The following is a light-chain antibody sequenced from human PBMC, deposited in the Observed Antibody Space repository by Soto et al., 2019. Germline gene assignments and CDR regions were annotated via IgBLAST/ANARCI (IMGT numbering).Light chain of an antibody. V-gene: IGKV3D-20*02. Sequence: EIVLTQSPGTLSLSPGERATLSCRASQSVSSSYLAWYQQKPGQAPRLLIYGASSRATGIPDRFSGSGSGTDFTLTISRLEPEDYAVYYCQQLTDWPPQWTFG. CDR3: QQLTDWPPQWT. CDR2: GAS. J-gene: IGKJ1*01. CDR1: QSVSSSY.